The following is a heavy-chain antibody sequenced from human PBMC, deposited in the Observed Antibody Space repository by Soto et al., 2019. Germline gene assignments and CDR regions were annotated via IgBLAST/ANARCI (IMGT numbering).Heavy chain of an antibody. CDR1: GSTFSSYA. Sequence: GGSLRLSCAASGSTFSSYAMHWVRQAPGKGLEWVAVISYDGSNKYYADSVKGRFTISRDNSKNTLYLQMNSLRAEDTAVYYCARDLHQWELLRPFDYWGQGTLVTVSS. CDR2: ISYDGSNK. CDR3: ARDLHQWELLRPFDY. V-gene: IGHV3-30-3*01. J-gene: IGHJ4*02. D-gene: IGHD1-26*01.